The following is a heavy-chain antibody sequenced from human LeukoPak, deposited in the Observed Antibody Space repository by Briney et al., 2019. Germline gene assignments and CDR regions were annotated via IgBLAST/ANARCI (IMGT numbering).Heavy chain of an antibody. CDR1: GYTFTSYA. CDR3: ARDFASEGYSYGSLYFDY. J-gene: IGHJ4*02. Sequence: ASVKVSCKASGYTFTSYAMHWVRQAPAQRLGWMGWINAGNGNTKYSQKFQGRVTITRDTSASTAYMELSSLRSEDTAVYYCARDFASEGYSYGSLYFDYWGQGTLVTVSS. V-gene: IGHV1-3*01. CDR2: INAGNGNT. D-gene: IGHD5-18*01.